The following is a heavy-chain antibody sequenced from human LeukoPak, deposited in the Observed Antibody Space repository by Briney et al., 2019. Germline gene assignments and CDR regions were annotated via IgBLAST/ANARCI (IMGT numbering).Heavy chain of an antibody. Sequence: PGGSLRLSCAASGFTFSSYWMHWVRQAPGKGLVWVSRINSDGSSTSYADSVKGRFTISRDSAKNTLYLQMNSLRAEDTAVYYCARSSPSYHFDYWGQGTLVTVSS. D-gene: IGHD1-26*01. V-gene: IGHV3-74*01. J-gene: IGHJ4*02. CDR3: ARSSPSYHFDY. CDR1: GFTFSSYW. CDR2: INSDGSST.